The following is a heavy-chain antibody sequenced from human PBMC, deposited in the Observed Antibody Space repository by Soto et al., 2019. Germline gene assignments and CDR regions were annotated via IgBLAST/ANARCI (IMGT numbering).Heavy chain of an antibody. CDR2: INHSGSS. CDR1: GGSFSGYY. V-gene: IGHV4-34*01. J-gene: IGHJ4*02. Sequence: SETLSLTCAVYGGSFSGYYWSCIRQPPGKGLEWIGGINHSGSSNYNPSLKSRVTISVDTSKNQFSLKLSSVTAADTAVYYCARALYGGNPKDPARRFDYWGQGTLVT. CDR3: ARALYGGNPKDPARRFDY. D-gene: IGHD4-17*01.